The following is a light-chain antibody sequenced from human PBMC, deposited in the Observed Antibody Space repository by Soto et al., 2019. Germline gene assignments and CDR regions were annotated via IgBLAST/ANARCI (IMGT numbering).Light chain of an antibody. V-gene: IGKV3-20*01. CDR1: QSVSSSY. CDR2: GAS. J-gene: IGKJ1*01. Sequence: EIVLTQSPGTLSLSPGERATLSCRASQSVSSSYLAWCQQKPGQAPRLLIYGASSRATGIPDRFSGSGSGTDFTLTISRLEPEDFAVYYCQQYGSSPLTFGQGTKVDI. CDR3: QQYGSSPLT.